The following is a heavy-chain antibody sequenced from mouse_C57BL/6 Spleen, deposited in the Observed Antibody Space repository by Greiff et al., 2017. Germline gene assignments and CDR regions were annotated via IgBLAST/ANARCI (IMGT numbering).Heavy chain of an antibody. Sequence: EVMLVESGGGLVKPGGSLKLSCAASGFTFSDYGMHWVRQAPEKGLEWVAYISSGGSTIYYADTVKGRFTISRDNAKNTLFLQMTSLGSEDTAMCYCARRGGTSWFAYWGQGTLVTVSA. CDR1: GFTFSDYG. CDR3: ARRGGTSWFAY. V-gene: IGHV5-17*01. J-gene: IGHJ3*01. D-gene: IGHD3-3*01. CDR2: ISSGGSTI.